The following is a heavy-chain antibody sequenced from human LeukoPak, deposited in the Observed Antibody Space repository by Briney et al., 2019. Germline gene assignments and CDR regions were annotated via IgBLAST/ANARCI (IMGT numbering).Heavy chain of an antibody. D-gene: IGHD3-10*01. CDR1: GGSFSGYY. Sequence: SETLSLTCAVYGGSFSGYYWSWIRQPPGKGLEWIGYIYYSGSTNYNPSLKSRVTISVDTSKNQFSLKLSSVTAADTAVYYCARDRAAWFGDLLGGYYYYYMDVWGKGTTVTVSS. CDR3: ARDRAAWFGDLLGGYYYYYMDV. J-gene: IGHJ6*03. CDR2: IYYSGST. V-gene: IGHV4-59*01.